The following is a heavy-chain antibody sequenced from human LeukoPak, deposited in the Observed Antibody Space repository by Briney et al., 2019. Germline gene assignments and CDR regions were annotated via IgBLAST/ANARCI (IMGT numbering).Heavy chain of an antibody. V-gene: IGHV3-23*01. J-gene: IGHJ4*02. CDR3: AKAEGLTRGVKHLFDY. D-gene: IGHD3-10*01. Sequence: PGGSLRLSCAASGFTFSSYAMSWVRQAPGKGLEWVSAISGSGGSTYYADSVKGRFTISRDNSKNTLYLQMNSLRAEDTAVYYCAKAEGLTRGVKHLFDYWGQGTLVTVSS. CDR1: GFTFSSYA. CDR2: ISGSGGST.